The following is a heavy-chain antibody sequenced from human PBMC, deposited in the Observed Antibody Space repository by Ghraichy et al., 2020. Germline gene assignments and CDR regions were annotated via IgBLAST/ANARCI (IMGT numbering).Heavy chain of an antibody. J-gene: IGHJ4*02. CDR2: INHSGST. D-gene: IGHD3-22*01. CDR1: GWSFSGYY. CDR3: ARGPAARDYYDSSGYPADY. Sequence: SETLSLTCAAYGWSFSGYYWSWIRQPPGKGLEWIGEINHSGSTNYNPSLKSRVTISVDTSKNQFSLKVSSVTAADTAVYYCARGPAARDYYDSSGYPADYWGQGTLVTVSS. V-gene: IGHV4-34*01.